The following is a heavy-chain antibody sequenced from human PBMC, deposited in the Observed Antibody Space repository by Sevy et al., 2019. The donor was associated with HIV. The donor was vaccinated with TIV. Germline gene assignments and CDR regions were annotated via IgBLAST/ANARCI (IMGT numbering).Heavy chain of an antibody. CDR1: GYTFTSYG. J-gene: IGHJ3*02. CDR2: ISAYNGNT. V-gene: IGHV1-18*04. CDR3: GRDLWGSYCYGSGSYQMGQDGFGI. Sequence: ASVKVSCKASGYTFTSYGISWVRQAPGQGLEWMGWISAYNGNTNYEQKLQGRVTMTTDTSTSPAYMELRSLRSDDTAVYYCGRDLWGSYCYGSGSYQMGQDGFGIWGQGKMGTVSS. D-gene: IGHD3-10*01.